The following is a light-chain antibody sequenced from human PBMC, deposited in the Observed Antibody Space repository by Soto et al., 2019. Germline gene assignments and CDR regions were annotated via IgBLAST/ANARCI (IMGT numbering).Light chain of an antibody. CDR1: SRDVGGYNY. J-gene: IGLJ1*01. CDR2: DLS. Sequence: SVLTQPASVSGSPGQSITISFTGNSRDVGGYNYVSWYQQHPGKAPKLMIYDLSNRPSGVSNRFSGSKSGNTASLTISGLLAEDEADYYCCSYSSSSAYVFGTGTRSPS. CDR3: CSYSSSSAYV. V-gene: IGLV2-14*01.